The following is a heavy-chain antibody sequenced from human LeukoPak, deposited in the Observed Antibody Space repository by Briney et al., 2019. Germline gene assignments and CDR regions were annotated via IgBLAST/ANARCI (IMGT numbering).Heavy chain of an antibody. CDR1: GFTFSSYR. CDR2: IKQDGSEK. J-gene: IGHJ4*02. Sequence: QPGGSLRLSCAASGFTFSSYRMSWVRQAPGKGLEWVANIKQDGSEKYYVDSVKGRFTISRDNAKNSLYLQMNSLRAEDTAVYYCARDPLYYFDYWGQGTLATVSS. V-gene: IGHV3-7*01. CDR3: ARDPLYYFDY.